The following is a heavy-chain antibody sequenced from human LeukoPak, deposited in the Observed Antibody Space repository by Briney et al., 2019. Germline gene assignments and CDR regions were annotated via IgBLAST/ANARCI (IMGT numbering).Heavy chain of an antibody. Sequence: SETLSLTCTVSGASISNYYWTWIRQPPGKGLEWIGSIYHSGSTNSGSTNYNPSLKSRVTISVDMSKNQFSLKLTSVTAADTAVYYCARVPRATVTTGGAFEIWGQGTMVTVSS. D-gene: IGHD4-11*01. CDR3: ARVPRATVTTGGAFEI. V-gene: IGHV4-59*01. CDR2: IYHSGSTNSGST. J-gene: IGHJ3*02. CDR1: GASISNYY.